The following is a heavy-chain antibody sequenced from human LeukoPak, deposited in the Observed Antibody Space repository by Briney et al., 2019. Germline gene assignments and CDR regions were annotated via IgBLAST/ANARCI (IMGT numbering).Heavy chain of an antibody. D-gene: IGHD5-24*01. CDR1: GGSISNYY. V-gene: IGHV4-59*01. J-gene: IGHJ4*02. CDR3: ARDAGRDGYNPLDY. CDR2: IYYSGST. Sequence: SETLSLTCTVSGGSISNYYWSWIRQPPGKGLEWIGYIYYSGSTNYNPSLKSRVTISVDTSKNQFSLKLNSVTAADTAVYYSARDAGRDGYNPLDYWGQGTLVTVSS.